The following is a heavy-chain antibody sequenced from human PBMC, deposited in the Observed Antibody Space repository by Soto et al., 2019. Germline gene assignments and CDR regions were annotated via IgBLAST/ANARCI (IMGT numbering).Heavy chain of an antibody. J-gene: IGHJ5*01. D-gene: IGHD3-3*01. V-gene: IGHV1-8*01. CDR3: ATRITIFGVADDS. CDR2: IHPNSGNT. CDR1: GYTFTSYD. Sequence: QVQLVQSGAEVKKPGASVKVSCKASGYTFTSYDISWVRQATGQGLEWMGWIHPNSGNTDYAQKFQGRVTMTRNTSITTAYMDLSTLTPEDTAVYYSATRITIFGVADDSWGQGTLVTVSS.